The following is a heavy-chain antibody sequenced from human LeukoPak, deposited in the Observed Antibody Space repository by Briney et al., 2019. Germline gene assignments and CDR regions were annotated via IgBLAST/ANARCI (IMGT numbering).Heavy chain of an antibody. Sequence: ASVKVSLTASGYTFTSYTMHWVRHPPGQRLEWMGWINAGTGNAKSYQKVQGRVNITRNTSASTAYMELSSLRSEDTAVCYCASGRRAAGVINYWGQGTLVTVSS. CDR2: INAGTGNA. J-gene: IGHJ4*02. CDR3: ASGRRAAGVINY. V-gene: IGHV1-3*01. D-gene: IGHD6-13*01. CDR1: GYTFTSYT.